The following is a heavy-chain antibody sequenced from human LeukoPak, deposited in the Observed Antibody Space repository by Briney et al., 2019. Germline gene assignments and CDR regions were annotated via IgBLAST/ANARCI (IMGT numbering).Heavy chain of an antibody. Sequence: GESLKISCNGSGYSFTSYWIGWVRHMRGKGLEWMGIISLGDSDTRYSPSFQGQLPISADKSISTAYLQWSSLKASDTAMYYCARHRVVAGRMDVWGQGTTVTVSS. CDR1: GYSFTSYW. D-gene: IGHD6-19*01. J-gene: IGHJ6*02. CDR3: ARHRVVAGRMDV. V-gene: IGHV5-51*01. CDR2: ISLGDSDT.